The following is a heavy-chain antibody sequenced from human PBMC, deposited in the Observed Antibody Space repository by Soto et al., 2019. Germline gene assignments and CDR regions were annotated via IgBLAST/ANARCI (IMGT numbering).Heavy chain of an antibody. V-gene: IGHV3-23*01. CDR2: ISGSGGST. D-gene: IGHD3-22*01. CDR3: PKARYSDTSGSDFDY. Sequence: GGSLRLSCAASGFTFSSYAMSWVRQAPGKGLEWVSAISGSGGSTYYADSVKGRFTISRDNSKNTLYLQMNSLRAEDTAVYYCPKARYSDTSGSDFDYWGQGTLVTVSS. CDR1: GFTFSSYA. J-gene: IGHJ4*02.